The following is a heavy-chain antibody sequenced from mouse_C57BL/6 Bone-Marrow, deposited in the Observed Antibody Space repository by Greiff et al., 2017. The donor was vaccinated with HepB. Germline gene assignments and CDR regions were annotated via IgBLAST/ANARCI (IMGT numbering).Heavy chain of an antibody. Sequence: VQLQQSGAELAKPGASVKLSCKASGYTFTSYWMHWVKQRPGQGLEWIGYINPSSGYTKYNQKFKDKATFTADKSSSTAYMQLSSLTYEDSAVYYCARSYYYGSSYDYWGQGTTLTVSS. CDR2: INPSSGYT. CDR3: ARSYYYGSSYDY. J-gene: IGHJ2*01. V-gene: IGHV1-7*01. D-gene: IGHD1-1*01. CDR1: GYTFTSYW.